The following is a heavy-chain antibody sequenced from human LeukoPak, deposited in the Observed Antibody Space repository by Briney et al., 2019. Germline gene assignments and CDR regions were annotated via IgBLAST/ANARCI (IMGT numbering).Heavy chain of an antibody. Sequence: PSETLSLTCTVSGGSISSSSYYWGWTRQPPGKGLEWIGSIYYSGSTYYNPSLKSRVTISVDTSKNQFSLKLSSVTAADTAVYYCARDLGDYVWGSYFDYWGQGTLVTVSS. CDR1: GGSISSSSYY. CDR2: IYYSGST. D-gene: IGHD3-16*01. V-gene: IGHV4-39*07. CDR3: ARDLGDYVWGSYFDY. J-gene: IGHJ4*02.